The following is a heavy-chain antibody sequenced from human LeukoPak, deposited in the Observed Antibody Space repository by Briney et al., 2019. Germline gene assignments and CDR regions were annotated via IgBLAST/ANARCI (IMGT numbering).Heavy chain of an antibody. V-gene: IGHV3-13*01. D-gene: IGHD4-23*01. Sequence: GGSLRLSCAASGFTFSSYDMHWVRQATGKGLEWVSAIGTAGDTYYPGSVKGRFTISRENAKNSLYLQMNSLRAEDTAVYYCARDVGGNSRGYFDYWGQGTLVTVSS. CDR2: IGTAGDT. J-gene: IGHJ4*02. CDR3: ARDVGGNSRGYFDY. CDR1: GFTFSSYD.